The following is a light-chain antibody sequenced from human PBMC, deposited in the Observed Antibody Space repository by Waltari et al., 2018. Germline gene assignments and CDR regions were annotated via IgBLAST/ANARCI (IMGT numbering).Light chain of an antibody. CDR2: VNSDGSH. CDR3: QTGGHGTWV. Sequence: CTLSSGHSTNIIAWLQQHPEKGPRYLMNVNSDGSHNKGVGIPDRFSGSSSGAERYLTISSLQSEDEADYYCQTGGHGTWVFGGGTRLTVL. J-gene: IGLJ3*02. V-gene: IGLV4-69*01. CDR1: SGHSTNI.